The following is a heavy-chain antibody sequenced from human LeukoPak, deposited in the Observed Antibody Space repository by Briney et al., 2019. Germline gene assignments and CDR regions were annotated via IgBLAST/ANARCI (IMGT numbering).Heavy chain of an antibody. CDR3: ARDPNWGPRRFDY. V-gene: IGHV1-69*13. Sequence: ASVKVSCKASGGTFNKYAISWVRQAPGQGLEWMGGIIPIFGKTNYAQKFQGRVTITADESTNTAYMELSSLRPDDTAVYYCARDPNWGPRRFDYWGQGTLVTVSS. CDR1: GGTFNKYA. CDR2: IIPIFGKT. D-gene: IGHD7-27*01. J-gene: IGHJ4*02.